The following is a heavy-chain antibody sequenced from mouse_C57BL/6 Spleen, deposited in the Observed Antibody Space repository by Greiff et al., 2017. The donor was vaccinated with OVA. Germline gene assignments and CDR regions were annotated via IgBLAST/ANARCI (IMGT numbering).Heavy chain of an antibody. J-gene: IGHJ3*01. D-gene: IGHD2-5*01. CDR1: GFNIKDDY. CDR3: TTRSNCRCAY. Sequence: VQLQQSGAELVRPGASVKLSCTASGFNIKDDYMHWVKQRPEQGLEWIGWLDPENGDTEYASKFQGKATITADKSSNTAYLQLSSLTSEDTAVYYCTTRSNCRCAYWGQGTLVTVSA. V-gene: IGHV14-4*01. CDR2: LDPENGDT.